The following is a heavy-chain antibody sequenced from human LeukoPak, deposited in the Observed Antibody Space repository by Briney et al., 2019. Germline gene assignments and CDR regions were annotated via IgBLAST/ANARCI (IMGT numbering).Heavy chain of an antibody. CDR2: VYDSGST. CDR3: ARLVAYCDKTSCSGS. CDR1: GFTFSSYA. J-gene: IGHJ4*02. V-gene: IGHV4-59*01. D-gene: IGHD2-21*01. Sequence: GSLRLSCAASGFTFSSYAMHWVRQSPGKGLEWIGYVYDSGSTNYNPSLKSRVTISVDTSKNQFSLKLSSVTAADTAVYYCARLVAYCDKTSCSGSWGQGTLVTVSS.